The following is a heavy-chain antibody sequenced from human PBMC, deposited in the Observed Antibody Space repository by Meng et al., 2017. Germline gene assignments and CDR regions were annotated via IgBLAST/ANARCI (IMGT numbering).Heavy chain of an antibody. CDR1: GYTFTSNG. Sequence: LVWFGAEVKRPGASLKVACKASGYTFTSNGISWVRQAPGQGLEWMGGIIPIFGTANYAQKFQGRVTITADKSTSTAYMELSSLRSEETAVYYCASLTGWFDPWGQGTLVTVSS. CDR2: IIPIFGTA. CDR3: ASLTGWFDP. D-gene: IGHD3-10*01. J-gene: IGHJ5*02. V-gene: IGHV1-69*06.